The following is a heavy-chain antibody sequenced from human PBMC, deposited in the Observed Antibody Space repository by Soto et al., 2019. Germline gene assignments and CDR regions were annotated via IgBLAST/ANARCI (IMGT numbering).Heavy chain of an antibody. V-gene: IGHV3-30-3*01. CDR2: ISYDGSNK. CDR1: GFTFSSYA. CDR3: ARAHYYFDY. Sequence: RRLSCAASGFTFSSYAMHWVRQAPGKGLEWVAVISYDGSNKYYADSVKGRFTISRDNSKNTLYLQMNSLRAEDTAVYYCARAHYYFDYWGQGTLVTVSS. J-gene: IGHJ4*02.